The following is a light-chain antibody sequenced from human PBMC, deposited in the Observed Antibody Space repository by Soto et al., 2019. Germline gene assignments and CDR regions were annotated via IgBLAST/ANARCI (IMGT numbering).Light chain of an antibody. CDR3: QQYGSSPRT. CDR1: QSVSSSY. CDR2: GVS. V-gene: IGKV3-20*01. J-gene: IGKJ3*01. Sequence: EIVLTQSPGTLSLSPGERATLSCRASQSVSSSYLAWYQQKPGQAPRLLIYGVSSRATGIPDRFSGSGSGTDFTLTISRLEPEDFAVYYCQQYGSSPRTFGPGTKVYIK.